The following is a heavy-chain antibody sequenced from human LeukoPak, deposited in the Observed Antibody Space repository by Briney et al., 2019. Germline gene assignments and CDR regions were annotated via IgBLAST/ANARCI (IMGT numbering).Heavy chain of an antibody. CDR1: GGTFSSYA. V-gene: IGHV1-69*13. CDR3: ARDGSGSYYGGNWFDP. D-gene: IGHD3-10*01. Sequence: SVKVSCKASGGTFSSYAISWVRQAPGQGLEWMGGITPIFGTANYAQKFQGRVTITADESTSTAYMELSSLRSEDTAVYYCARDGSGSYYGGNWFDPWGQGTLVTVSS. J-gene: IGHJ5*02. CDR2: ITPIFGTA.